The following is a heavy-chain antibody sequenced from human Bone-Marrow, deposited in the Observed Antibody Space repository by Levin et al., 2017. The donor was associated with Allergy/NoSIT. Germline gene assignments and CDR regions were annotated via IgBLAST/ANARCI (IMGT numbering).Heavy chain of an antibody. J-gene: IGHJ4*02. CDR3: AREMEIRIAVAGTTGLDY. D-gene: IGHD6-19*01. V-gene: IGHV3-21*01. CDR2: ISSSSSYI. Sequence: GGSLRLSCAASGFTFSSYSMNWVRQAPGKGLEWVSSISSSSSYIYYADSVKGRFTISRDNAKNSLYLQMNSLRAEDTAVYYCAREMEIRIAVAGTTGLDYWGQGTLVTVSS. CDR1: GFTFSSYS.